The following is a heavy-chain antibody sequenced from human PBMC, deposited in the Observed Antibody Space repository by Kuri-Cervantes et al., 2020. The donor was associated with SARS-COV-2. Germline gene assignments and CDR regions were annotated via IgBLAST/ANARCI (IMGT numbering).Heavy chain of an antibody. CDR3: ARDGSRYSTSSFNYYYYMDV. V-gene: IGHV3-21*01. J-gene: IGHJ6*03. D-gene: IGHD6-6*01. CDR1: GCTFSSYS. Sequence: GESLKISCAASGCTFSSYSMNWVRQAPGKGLEWVSFISSSSNYIYYADSLKGRFTISRANAKNSLYLQMNSPRAEDTAVYYCARDGSRYSTSSFNYYYYMDVWGKGTTVTVSS. CDR2: ISSSSNYI.